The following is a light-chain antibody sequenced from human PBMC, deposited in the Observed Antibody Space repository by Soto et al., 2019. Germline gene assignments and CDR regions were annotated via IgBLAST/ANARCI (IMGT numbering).Light chain of an antibody. J-gene: IGLJ1*01. CDR1: SSDVGSYDL. CDR3: CSYAGSNRGV. Sequence: QPVLTQPASVAGSPGRSITISCTGTSSDVGSYDLVSWYQQHPGKAPKLIIYEVTKWPSGVSTRFSGSKSGNTASLTISGLQAEDEADYYCCSYAGSNRGVFGTGTKVTVL. V-gene: IGLV2-23*02. CDR2: EVT.